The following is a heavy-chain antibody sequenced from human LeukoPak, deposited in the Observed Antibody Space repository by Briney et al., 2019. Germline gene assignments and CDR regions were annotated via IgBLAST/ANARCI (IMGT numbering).Heavy chain of an antibody. D-gene: IGHD3-10*01. CDR3: VRDRELTY. CDR2: VYSSGNT. CDR1: DGSIIIYY. V-gene: IGHV4-4*08. Sequence: SETLSLTCTVSDGSIIIYYWSWIRQPPGKGLEWIGYVYSSGNTNYRPSLKGRAIISADTSKNQFSLKLTSVTAADTAVYYCVRDRELTYWGQGILVTVSS. J-gene: IGHJ4*02.